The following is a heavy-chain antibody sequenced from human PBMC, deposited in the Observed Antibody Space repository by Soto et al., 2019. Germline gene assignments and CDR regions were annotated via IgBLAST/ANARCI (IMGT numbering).Heavy chain of an antibody. Sequence: EVQLVESGGGLVQPGRSLRLSCAASGFTFDDYAMHWVRQAPGKGLEWVSGISWNSGSIGYADSVKGRFTISRDNAKNSLYLQMNSLRAEDTALYDCAKVYDSSPYGACAIWGQGTMVTVSS. D-gene: IGHD3-22*01. CDR1: GFTFDDYA. J-gene: IGHJ3*02. V-gene: IGHV3-9*01. CDR3: AKVYDSSPYGACAI. CDR2: ISWNSGSI.